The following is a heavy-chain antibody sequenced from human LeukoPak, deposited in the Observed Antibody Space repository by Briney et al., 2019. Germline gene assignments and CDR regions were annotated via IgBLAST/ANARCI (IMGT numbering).Heavy chain of an antibody. CDR1: GFTFSSYA. CDR3: ARPNNWNDVGGFY. CDR2: ISYDGSNK. J-gene: IGHJ4*02. Sequence: GRSLRLSCAASGFTFSSYAMHWVRQAPGKGLEWVAVISYDGSNKYYADSVKGRFTISRDSSKNTLYLQMNSLRAEDTAVYYCARPNNWNDVGGFYWGQGTLVTVSS. V-gene: IGHV3-30-3*01. D-gene: IGHD1-20*01.